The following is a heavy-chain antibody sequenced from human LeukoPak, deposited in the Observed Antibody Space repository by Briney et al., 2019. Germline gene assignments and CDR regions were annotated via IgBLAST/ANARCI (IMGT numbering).Heavy chain of an antibody. V-gene: IGHV3-30*02. CDR3: AKRLYGGTAFDAFGI. CDR1: GFTFSNYG. CDR2: IPYDGSNK. J-gene: IGHJ3*02. Sequence: GALRLSCAASGFTFSNYGMHWVRQAPGKGLEWVAFIPYDGSNKYYADSVKGRFTISRDNSKNTLYLQMNSLITEDTAVYFCAKRLYGGTAFDAFGIWGQGTMVTVSS. D-gene: IGHD4-23*01.